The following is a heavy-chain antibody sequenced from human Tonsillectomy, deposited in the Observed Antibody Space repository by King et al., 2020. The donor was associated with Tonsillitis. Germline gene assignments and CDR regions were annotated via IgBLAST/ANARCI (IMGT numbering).Heavy chain of an antibody. CDR2: INPSGGST. CDR1: GYTFTSYY. CDR3: ARTYYYDRSGYYFGY. Sequence: VQLVESGAEVKKPGASVKVSCKASGYTFTSYYVHWVRQAPGQGLEWMGLINPSGGSTSYAQKFQGRVTMTRDTSTSTVYMELSSLRSEDTAVYYCARTYYYDRSGYYFGYWGQGTLVTVSS. V-gene: IGHV1-46*01. D-gene: IGHD3-22*01. J-gene: IGHJ4*02.